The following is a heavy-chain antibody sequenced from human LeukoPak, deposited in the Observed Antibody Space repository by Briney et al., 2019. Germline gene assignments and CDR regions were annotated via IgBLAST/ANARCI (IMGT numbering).Heavy chain of an antibody. J-gene: IGHJ4*02. V-gene: IGHV3-23*01. CDR3: AKELSGWYNY. CDR1: GFTFSSYS. CDR2: ISGSGGST. D-gene: IGHD6-19*01. Sequence: GGSLRLSCAASGFTFSSYSMNWVRQAPRKGLEWVSAISGSGGSTYYADSVKGRFTISRDNSKNTLYLQMNSLRAEDTAVYYCAKELSGWYNYWGQGTLVTVSS.